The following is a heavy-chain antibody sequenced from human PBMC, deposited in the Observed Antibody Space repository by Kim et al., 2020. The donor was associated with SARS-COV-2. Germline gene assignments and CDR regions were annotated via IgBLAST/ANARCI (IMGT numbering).Heavy chain of an antibody. V-gene: IGHV1-69*04. J-gene: IGHJ6*02. D-gene: IGHD3-16*01. CDR3: ARHIMITFGGPPLAYGMDV. Sequence: SVKVSCKASGGTFSSYAISWVRQAPGQGLEWMGRIIPILGIANYAQKFQGRVTITADKSTSTAYMELSSLRSEDTAVYYCARHIMITFGGPPLAYGMDVWGQGTTVTVSS. CDR2: IIPILGIA. CDR1: GGTFSSYA.